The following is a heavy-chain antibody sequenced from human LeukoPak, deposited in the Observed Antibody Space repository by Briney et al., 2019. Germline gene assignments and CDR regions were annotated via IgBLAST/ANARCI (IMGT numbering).Heavy chain of an antibody. CDR2: INPNSGGT. CDR1: GYTFTGYY. CDR3: ARGGFLEWLLSQGFDP. Sequence: GASVKVSCKASGYTFTGYYMHWVRQAPGQGLEWMGWINPNSGGTNYAQKFQGRVTMTRDTSTSTVYMELSSLRSEDTAVYYCARGGFLEWLLSQGFDPWGQGTLVTVSS. J-gene: IGHJ5*02. V-gene: IGHV1-2*02. D-gene: IGHD3-3*01.